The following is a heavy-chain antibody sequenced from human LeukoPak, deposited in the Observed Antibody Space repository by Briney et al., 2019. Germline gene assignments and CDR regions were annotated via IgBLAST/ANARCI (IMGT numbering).Heavy chain of an antibody. CDR2: IYYSGRT. V-gene: IGHV4-59*01. CDR1: GGSISGYY. J-gene: IGHJ4*02. Sequence: SETLSLTCTVSGGSISGYYWMWIRQPPGKGLEWIGYIYYSGRTNYNPSLKSRVTISVDTSKNQFSLKLTSVTAADTAVYYCARGTAAAAYWGQGTLVTVSS. CDR3: ARGTAAAAY. D-gene: IGHD6-13*01.